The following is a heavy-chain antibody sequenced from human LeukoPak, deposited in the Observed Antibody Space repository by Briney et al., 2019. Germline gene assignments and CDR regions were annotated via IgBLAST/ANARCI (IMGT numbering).Heavy chain of an antibody. J-gene: IGHJ4*02. V-gene: IGHV3-30-3*01. CDR1: GFTFSSYA. D-gene: IGHD6-19*01. CDR3: ARGSSSSGWYAPGDY. Sequence: TGGSLRLSCAASGFTFSSYAMHWVRQAPGKGLEWVAVISYDGSNKYYADSVKGRLTISRDNSKNTLYLQMNSLRAEDTAVYYCARGSSSSGWYAPGDYWGQGTLVTVSS. CDR2: ISYDGSNK.